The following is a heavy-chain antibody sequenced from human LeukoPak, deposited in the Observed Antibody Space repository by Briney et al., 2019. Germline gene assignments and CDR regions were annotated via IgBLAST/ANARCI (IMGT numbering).Heavy chain of an antibody. J-gene: IGHJ4*02. CDR1: GYSISSGYY. CDR2: IYHSGST. Sequence: SETLSLTCTVSGYSISSGYYWGWIRQPPGKGLEWIGSIYHSGSTYYNPSLKSRVTISVDTSKNQFSLKLSSVTAADTAVYYCARGGLDQFDYWGQGTLVTVSS. V-gene: IGHV4-38-2*02. CDR3: ARGGLDQFDY. D-gene: IGHD1/OR15-1a*01.